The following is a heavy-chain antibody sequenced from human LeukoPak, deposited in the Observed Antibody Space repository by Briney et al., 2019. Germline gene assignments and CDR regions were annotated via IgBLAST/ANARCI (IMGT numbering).Heavy chain of an antibody. CDR2: ISYDGSNK. Sequence: PSGRSLRLSCAASGFTFSSYAMHWVRQAPGKGLEWVAVISYDGSNKYYADSVKGRFTISRDNSKNTLYLQMNSLRAEDTAVYYCARGLSSGSYIPALPYDYWGQGTLVTVSS. V-gene: IGHV3-30-3*01. J-gene: IGHJ4*02. CDR3: ARGLSSGSYIPALPYDY. CDR1: GFTFSSYA. D-gene: IGHD3-10*01.